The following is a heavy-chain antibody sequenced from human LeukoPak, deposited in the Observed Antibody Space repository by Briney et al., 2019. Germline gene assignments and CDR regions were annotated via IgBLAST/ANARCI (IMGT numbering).Heavy chain of an antibody. D-gene: IGHD3-10*01. CDR3: TRGPDVLLWFGELLSTFDP. J-gene: IGHJ5*02. CDR2: IRSKAYGGTT. V-gene: IGHV3-49*03. CDR1: GFTFGDYA. Sequence: GGSLRPSCTASGFTFGDYAMSWFRQAPGKGLEWVGFIRSKAYGGTTEYAASVKGRFTISRDDSKSIAYLQMNSLKTEDTAVYYCTRGPDVLLWFGELLSTFDPWGQGTLVTVSS.